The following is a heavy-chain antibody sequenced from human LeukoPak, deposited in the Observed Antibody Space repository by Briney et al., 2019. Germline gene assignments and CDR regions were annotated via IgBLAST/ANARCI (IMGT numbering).Heavy chain of an antibody. CDR1: GFTFSSYA. CDR3: ATNSGIVGSDDAFDI. J-gene: IGHJ3*02. Sequence: PGGSLRLSCAASGFTFSSYAMSWVRQAPGKGLEWVSAISGSGGSTYYADPVKDRFTISRDNSKNTLYLQMNSLRAEDTAVYYCATNSGIVGSDDAFDIWGQGTKVTVSS. V-gene: IGHV3-23*01. CDR2: ISGSGGST. D-gene: IGHD1-26*01.